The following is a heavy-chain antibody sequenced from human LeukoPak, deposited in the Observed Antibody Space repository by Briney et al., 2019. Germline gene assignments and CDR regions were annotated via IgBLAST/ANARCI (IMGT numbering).Heavy chain of an antibody. V-gene: IGHV3-64D*09. CDR1: GFTFSSYA. CDR2: ISSNGGST. D-gene: IGHD6-6*01. Sequence: GGSLRLSCSASGFTFSSYAMHWVRQAPGKGLEYVSAISSNGGSTYYADSVKGRFTISRDNSKNTLYLQMSSLRAEVTAVYYCVKDQEYSSSPTFDYWGQGTLVTVSS. CDR3: VKDQEYSSSPTFDY. J-gene: IGHJ4*02.